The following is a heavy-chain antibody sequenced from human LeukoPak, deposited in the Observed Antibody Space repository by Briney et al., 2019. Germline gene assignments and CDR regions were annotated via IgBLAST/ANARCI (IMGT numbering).Heavy chain of an antibody. D-gene: IGHD1-26*01. J-gene: IGHJ4*02. V-gene: IGHV3-30*04. CDR3: ARGPAANSGNYYAGDY. CDR2: ISYDGSNK. Sequence: GGSLRLSCAASGFTFSSYAMHWVRQAPGKGLEWVAVISYDGSNKYYADSVKGRFTISRDNSKNTLYLQMNSLKSEDSAAYYCARGPAANSGNYYAGDYWGQGTLVTVSS. CDR1: GFTFSSYA.